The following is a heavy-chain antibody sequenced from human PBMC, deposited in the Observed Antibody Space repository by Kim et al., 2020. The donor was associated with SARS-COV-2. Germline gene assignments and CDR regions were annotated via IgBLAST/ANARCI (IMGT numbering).Heavy chain of an antibody. CDR2: IYYSGST. CDR3: ARVGGFWSGPGYYYYYYYMDV. V-gene: IGHV4-59*01. CDR1: GGSISSYY. D-gene: IGHD3-3*01. J-gene: IGHJ6*03. Sequence: SETLSLTCTVSGGSISSYYWSWIRQPPGKGLEWIGYIYYSGSTNYNPSLKSRVTISVDTSKNQFSLKLSSVTAADTAVYYCARVGGFWSGPGYYYYYYYMDVWGKGTTVTVSS.